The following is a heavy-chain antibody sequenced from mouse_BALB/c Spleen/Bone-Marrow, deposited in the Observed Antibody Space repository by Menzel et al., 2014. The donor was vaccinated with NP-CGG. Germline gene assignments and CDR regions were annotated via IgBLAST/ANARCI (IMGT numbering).Heavy chain of an antibody. J-gene: IGHJ3*01. CDR2: IRSKSNNYAT. CDR1: GFTLNTYA. V-gene: IGHV10-1*02. Sequence: EVKLMESGGGLVQPKGSLKLSCAASGFTLNTYAMNWVRQAPGKGLEWVARIRSKSNNYATYYADSVKDRFTISRDDSQSMLYLQMNNLKTEDTAMYYCVRSDDGWFAYWGHRTLVTVSA. D-gene: IGHD2-3*01. CDR3: VRSDDGWFAY.